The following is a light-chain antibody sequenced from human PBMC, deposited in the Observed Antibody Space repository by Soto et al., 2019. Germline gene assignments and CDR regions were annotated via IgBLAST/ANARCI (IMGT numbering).Light chain of an antibody. V-gene: IGKV1-9*01. CDR3: QQLNSYPRT. CDR2: GAS. J-gene: IGKJ2*01. CDR1: QGISSY. Sequence: DIQLTQSPSFLSASVGDRVTITCRASQGISSYLAWYQQRPGKAPKLLIYGASTLQSGVPSRFIGSGSGTEFTLTISSLQPEDFATFYCQQLNSYPRTFGQGTKLEIK.